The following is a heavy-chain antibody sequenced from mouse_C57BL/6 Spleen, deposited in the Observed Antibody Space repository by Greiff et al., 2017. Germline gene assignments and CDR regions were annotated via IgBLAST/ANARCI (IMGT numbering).Heavy chain of an antibody. Sequence: QVQLQQPGAELVMPGASVKLSCKASGYTFTSYWMHWVKQRPGQGLEWIGEIDPSDSYTNYNQTFKGKSTLTVDKSSSTAYMQLSSLTSEDSAVYYCARDPGFAYWGQGTLVTVSA. J-gene: IGHJ3*01. D-gene: IGHD3-1*01. CDR1: GYTFTSYW. CDR3: ARDPGFAY. V-gene: IGHV1-69*01. CDR2: IDPSDSYT.